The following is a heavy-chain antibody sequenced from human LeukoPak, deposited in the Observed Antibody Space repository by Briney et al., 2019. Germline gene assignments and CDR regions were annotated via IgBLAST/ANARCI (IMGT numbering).Heavy chain of an antibody. CDR2: ISSSSSYI. Sequence: GGSLRLSCAASGFTFSSYSMNWVRQAPGKGLEWVSSISSSSSYIYYADSVKGRFTISRDNAKNSLYLQMNSLRAEDTAVYYCARRGIAVAGTGALGYWGQGTLVTVSS. CDR1: GFTFSSYS. V-gene: IGHV3-21*01. CDR3: ARRGIAVAGTGALGY. J-gene: IGHJ4*02. D-gene: IGHD6-19*01.